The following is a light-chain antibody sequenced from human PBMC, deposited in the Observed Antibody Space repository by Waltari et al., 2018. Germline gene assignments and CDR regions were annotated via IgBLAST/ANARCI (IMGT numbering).Light chain of an antibody. CDR1: RGVGIF. CDR2: DTS. CDR3: QQRDNWPPSIT. V-gene: IGKV3-11*01. J-gene: IGKJ5*01. Sequence: IVLTQSPATLSLSPGESASLYCRTSRGVGIFLPWYQQIPGQTPRLLIYDTSKRATGIPARFSGSGSGADFTLTISSLEPADFAVYYCQQRDNWPPSITFGQGTRLEIK.